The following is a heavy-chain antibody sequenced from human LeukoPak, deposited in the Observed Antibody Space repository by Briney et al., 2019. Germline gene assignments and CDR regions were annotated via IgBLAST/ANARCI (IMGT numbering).Heavy chain of an antibody. CDR2: ISYDGSNK. Sequence: GGSLRLSCAASGFTFSSYGMHWVRQAPGKGLEWVAVISYDGSNKYYADSVKGRFTISRDNSKNTLYLQMNSLRAEDTAVYYCAKDVNYDFWSGYRSQYFDYWGQGTLVTVSS. J-gene: IGHJ4*02. CDR1: GFTFSSYG. V-gene: IGHV3-30*18. CDR3: AKDVNYDFWSGYRSQYFDY. D-gene: IGHD3-3*01.